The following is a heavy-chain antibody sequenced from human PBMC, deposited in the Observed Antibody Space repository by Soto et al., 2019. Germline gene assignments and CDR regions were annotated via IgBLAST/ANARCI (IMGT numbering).Heavy chain of an antibody. Sequence: ASVKVSCKDSGYTFTRYCISWVRQAPGQGREWMGWISAYNGNTNYAQKLQRRVTMTTDTSTSTAYMELRSLRSDDTAVYYCARDLGLIYYDILTGYSGLGYWGQGTLVTVSS. CDR3: ARDLGLIYYDILTGYSGLGY. CDR1: GYTFTRYC. CDR2: ISAYNGNT. J-gene: IGHJ4*02. D-gene: IGHD3-9*01. V-gene: IGHV1-18*04.